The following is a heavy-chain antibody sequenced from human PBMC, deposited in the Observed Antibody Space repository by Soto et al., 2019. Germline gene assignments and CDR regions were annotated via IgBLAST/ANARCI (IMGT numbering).Heavy chain of an antibody. J-gene: IGHJ4*02. CDR1: GGSISSGDYY. CDR3: AREGYDSRGYYRPNY. CDR2: IYYSGST. Sequence: PSETLSLTCTVSGGSISSGDYYWSWIRQPPGKGLEWIGYIYYSGSTYYNPSLKSRVTISVDTSKNQFSLKLSSVTAADTAVYYCAREGYDSRGYYRPNYWGQGTLVTVSS. V-gene: IGHV4-30-4*01. D-gene: IGHD3-22*01.